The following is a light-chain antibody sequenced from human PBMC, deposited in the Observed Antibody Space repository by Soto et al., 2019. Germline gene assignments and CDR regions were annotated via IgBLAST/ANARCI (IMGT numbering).Light chain of an antibody. J-gene: IGLJ2*01. CDR3: PSYDTSLRWV. V-gene: IGLV1-40*01. CDR2: ANT. Sequence: QSVLTQPPSVSGAPGQRVTISCIGSSSNIGAGFDVNWYQQPPGTAPKLLIYANTNRPSGVPDRFSGSKSGTSASLAITGLQAEDAADYYRPSYDTSLRWVFAGGTKLTV. CDR1: SSNIGAGFD.